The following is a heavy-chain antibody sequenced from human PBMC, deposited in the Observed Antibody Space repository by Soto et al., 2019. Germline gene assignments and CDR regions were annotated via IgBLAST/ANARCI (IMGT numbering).Heavy chain of an antibody. Sequence: QVQLVQSGAEVREPGPSVKVSCKTSGYTFSRYGITWVRQAPGQGLEWMGWINGNTGHTIYAMNLEDRLTISTDTTTSTAYMELRSRNSDDTAVYYCARARTWDPLPYWGQGTLVTVSS. D-gene: IGHD1-26*01. J-gene: IGHJ4*02. CDR2: INGNTGHT. V-gene: IGHV1-18*01. CDR3: ARARTWDPLPY. CDR1: GYTFSRYG.